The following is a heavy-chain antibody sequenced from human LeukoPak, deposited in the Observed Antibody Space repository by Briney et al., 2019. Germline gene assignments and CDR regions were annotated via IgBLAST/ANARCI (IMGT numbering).Heavy chain of an antibody. D-gene: IGHD6-19*01. CDR1: GDTFTSQY. CDR3: ARNNVGSSGWTGLGF. V-gene: IGHV1-46*04. CDR2: IKPHDGST. J-gene: IGHJ4*02. Sequence: ASVKVSCRTFGDTFTSQYIQWVRQVPGQGLEWMGLIKPHDGSTFYAQSLQGRVTLTRDTSTSTVYMDLSSLRSEDTAIYFCARNNVGSSGWTGLGFWGQGTLVTVSS.